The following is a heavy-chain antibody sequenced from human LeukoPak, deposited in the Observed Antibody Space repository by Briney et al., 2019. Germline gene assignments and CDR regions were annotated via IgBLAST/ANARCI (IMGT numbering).Heavy chain of an antibody. D-gene: IGHD3-10*01. Sequence: GGSLRLSCAASGFTFSSYAMSWVRQAPGKGLEWVSAISGSGGSTYYADSVKGRFTISRDNSKNTLYLQMNSLRAEDTAVYYCAKSSSGSYLKPKSNYYYYMDVWGKGTTVTVSS. J-gene: IGHJ6*03. CDR2: ISGSGGST. V-gene: IGHV3-23*01. CDR1: GFTFSSYA. CDR3: AKSSSGSYLKPKSNYYYYMDV.